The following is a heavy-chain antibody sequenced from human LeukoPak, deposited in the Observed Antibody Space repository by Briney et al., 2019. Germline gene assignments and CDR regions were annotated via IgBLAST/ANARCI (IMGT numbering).Heavy chain of an antibody. J-gene: IGHJ4*02. D-gene: IGHD1-1*01. CDR3: TRDRGAYNLYDY. V-gene: IGHV3-49*04. Sequence: GGSLRLSCAASGFTFSNYAMSWVRQAPGKGLEWVGFIRSKAYGETADYAASVKGRFTISRDDSKAIAYLQMNSLKTEDTAVYHCTRDRGAYNLYDYWGQGTLVTVSS. CDR1: GFTFSNYA. CDR2: IRSKAYGETA.